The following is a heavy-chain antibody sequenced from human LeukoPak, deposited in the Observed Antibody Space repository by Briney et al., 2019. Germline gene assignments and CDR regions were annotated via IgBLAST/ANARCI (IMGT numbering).Heavy chain of an antibody. D-gene: IGHD3-10*02. V-gene: IGHV3-48*04. J-gene: IGHJ6*04. Sequence: GGSLRLSCAASGFTFSSYAMHWVRQAPGKGLEWISYISSSSNTIYYADSVKGRFTISRDNAKNSLYLQMNSLRAEDTAVYYCAELGITMIGGVWGKGTTVTISS. CDR2: ISSSSNTI. CDR3: AELGITMIGGV. CDR1: GFTFSSYA.